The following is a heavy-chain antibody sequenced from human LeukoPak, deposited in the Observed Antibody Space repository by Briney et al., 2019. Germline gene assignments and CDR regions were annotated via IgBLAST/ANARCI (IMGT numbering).Heavy chain of an antibody. J-gene: IGHJ4*02. CDR3: ARVGRGELLEFDY. CDR1: GDSISNYY. CDR2: IYTSGST. V-gene: IGHV4-4*07. D-gene: IGHD1-26*01. Sequence: PSETLSLTCTVSGDSISNYYWSWIRQPAGKGLEWIGRIYTSGSTNYNPSLKSRVTMSVDTSKNQFSLKLSSVTAADTAVYYCARVGRGELLEFDYWGQGTLVTVSS.